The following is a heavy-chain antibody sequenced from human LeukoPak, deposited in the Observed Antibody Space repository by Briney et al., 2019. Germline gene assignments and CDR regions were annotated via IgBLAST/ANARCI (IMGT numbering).Heavy chain of an antibody. Sequence: GGSLRLSCTASGLTVSSNFISWVRQAPGKGLEWVSVTYSGGRTYYAGSVKGRFTISRDNSKNTVDLQMSSLRVDDSAIYYCVRGPPTPGFFHFFFWGQGTLATVSS. CDR1: GLTVSSNF. D-gene: IGHD2-15*01. V-gene: IGHV3-66*01. J-gene: IGHJ4*02. CDR3: VRGPPTPGFFHFFF. CDR2: TYSGGRT.